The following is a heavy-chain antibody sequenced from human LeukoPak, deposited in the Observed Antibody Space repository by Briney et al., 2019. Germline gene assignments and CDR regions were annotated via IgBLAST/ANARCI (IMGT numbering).Heavy chain of an antibody. CDR2: IYYSGIT. J-gene: IGHJ1*01. CDR3: ARVALAYCGGDCYSPEYFQH. D-gene: IGHD2-21*02. CDR1: GGSISSYY. V-gene: IGHV4-59*01. Sequence: SETLSLTCTVSGGSISSYYWSWIRQPPGKGLEWIGYIYYSGITNYNPSLKSRVTISVDTSKNQFSLKLSSVTVADTAVYYCARVALAYCGGDCYSPEYFQHWGQGTLVTVSS.